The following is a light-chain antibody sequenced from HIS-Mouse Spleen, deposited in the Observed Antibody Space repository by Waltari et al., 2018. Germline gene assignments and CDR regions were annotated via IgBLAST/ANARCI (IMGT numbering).Light chain of an antibody. J-gene: IGKJ1*01. CDR1: QGISSY. CDR2: AAS. CDR3: QQSYSTPRT. V-gene: IGKV1-39*01. Sequence: DIQMTQSPSSLSASVGDRVTITCRASQGISSYLNWYQQKPGKAPKRLIYAASSLQSGVQSRLSGSGSGTDFTLTISSLQPEDFATYYCQQSYSTPRTFGQGTKVEIK.